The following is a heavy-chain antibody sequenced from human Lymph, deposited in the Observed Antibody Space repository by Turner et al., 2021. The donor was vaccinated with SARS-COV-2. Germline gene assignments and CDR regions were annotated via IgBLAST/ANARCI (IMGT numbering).Heavy chain of an antibody. D-gene: IGHD3-10*01. CDR3: ARYASGGYFYYGMDV. V-gene: IGHV3-30*04. Sequence: QVQLVESGGGMVQPGRSLRLSCAASGFTFSTYAIYWVRQAPGKGLEWVAVISYDGSNKYYADSVKGRFTISRDNSKNTLYLQMNSLRAEDTAVYYCARYASGGYFYYGMDVWGQGTTVTVSS. CDR1: GFTFSTYA. CDR2: ISYDGSNK. J-gene: IGHJ6*02.